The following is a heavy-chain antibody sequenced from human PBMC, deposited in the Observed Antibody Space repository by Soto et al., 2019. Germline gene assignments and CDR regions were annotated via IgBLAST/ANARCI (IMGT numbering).Heavy chain of an antibody. V-gene: IGHV4-61*01. D-gene: IGHD3-3*02. CDR3: AREFSNTPEAFDS. Sequence: PSETLSLTCTDSGGCVNSDNYYWSWIRQPTGKGLEWIGYIYHTGRTNYNPSLESRITISLDASKNQFSLTLSSVTAADTALFYCAREFSNTPEAFDSWGQGALVTVS. J-gene: IGHJ4*02. CDR2: IYHTGRT. CDR1: GGCVNSDNYY.